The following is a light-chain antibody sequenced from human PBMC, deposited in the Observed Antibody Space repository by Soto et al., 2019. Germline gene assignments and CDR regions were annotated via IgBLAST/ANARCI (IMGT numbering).Light chain of an antibody. CDR1: QSVSRF. CDR3: QQYDNWPPCT. J-gene: IGKJ2*02. Sequence: EIVMTQSPATLSLSPGERVTLSCRASQSVSRFLAWYQQRPGQAPRLLIYDTSTRATGVPARFSGSGSGTEFSLTISSLQSEDFAVYYCQQYDNWPPCTFGQGTKLEVK. V-gene: IGKV3-15*01. CDR2: DTS.